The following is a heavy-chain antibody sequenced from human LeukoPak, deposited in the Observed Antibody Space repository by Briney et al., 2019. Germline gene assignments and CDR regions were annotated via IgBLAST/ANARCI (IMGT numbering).Heavy chain of an antibody. J-gene: IGHJ4*02. Sequence: PGGSLRLSCAASGFTFSSYEMNWVRQAPGKGLEWVSYISSSGSTIYYADSVKGRFTISRDNAKNSLYLQMNSLRAEDTAVYYCASNQEYYYDSSGFVLDYWGQGTLVTVSS. CDR2: ISSSGSTI. CDR3: ASNQEYYYDSSGFVLDY. V-gene: IGHV3-48*03. CDR1: GFTFSSYE. D-gene: IGHD3-22*01.